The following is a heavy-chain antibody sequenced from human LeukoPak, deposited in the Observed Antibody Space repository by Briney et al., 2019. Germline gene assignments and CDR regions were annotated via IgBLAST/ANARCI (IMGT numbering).Heavy chain of an antibody. CDR3: ARGPTISEAGYFDY. CDR1: GGSFSAYY. J-gene: IGHJ4*03. CDR2: INHSGDT. D-gene: IGHD2-15*01. Sequence: PSETLSLTCAVSGGSFSAYYWSWIRQSPGKGLEWIAEINHSGDTNYNPSVKSRVSISVDTCKNQFSLKVTSLTAADTAVYYCARGPTISEAGYFDYWGQGTLVTVSS. V-gene: IGHV4-34*01.